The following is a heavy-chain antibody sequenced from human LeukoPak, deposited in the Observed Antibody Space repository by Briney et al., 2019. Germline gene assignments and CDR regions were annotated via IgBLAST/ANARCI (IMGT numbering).Heavy chain of an antibody. Sequence: GGTLRLSCAASGFTFSSYGMNWVRQAPGKGLEWVSVISGNGGRTYYADSVRGRFTISRDNSKNKLYLQMNSLRAEDTAVYYCWRVYTSWDIVGSTLTGIDYWGQGTLVTVSS. D-gene: IGHD5-12*01. CDR3: WRVYTSWDIVGSTLTGIDY. J-gene: IGHJ4*02. CDR2: ISGNGGRT. V-gene: IGHV3-23*01. CDR1: GFTFSSYG.